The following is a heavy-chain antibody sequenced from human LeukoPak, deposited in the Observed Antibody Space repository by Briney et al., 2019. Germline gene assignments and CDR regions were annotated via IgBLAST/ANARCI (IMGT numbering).Heavy chain of an antibody. J-gene: IGHJ4*02. D-gene: IGHD5-18*01. V-gene: IGHV4-34*01. Sequence: SETLSLTCAVYGGSFSGYYWSWIRQPPGKGLEWIGEINHSGSTNYNPSLKSRVTISVDTSKNQFSLKLSSVTAADTAMYYCARGRGYSYGFRYWGQGTLVTVSS. CDR3: ARGRGYSYGFRY. CDR2: INHSGST. CDR1: GGSFSGYY.